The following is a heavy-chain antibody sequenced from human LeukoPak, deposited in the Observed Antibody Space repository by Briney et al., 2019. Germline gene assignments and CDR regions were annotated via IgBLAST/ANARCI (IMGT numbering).Heavy chain of an antibody. CDR3: AKLDYDFWSGYTY. J-gene: IGHJ4*02. V-gene: IGHV3-48*01. CDR2: ISSSSSTI. Sequence: GGSLRLSCAASGFTFSSYSMNWVRQAPGKGLEWVSYISSSSSTIYYADSVKGRFTISRDNAKNSLYLQMNSLRAEDTAVYYCAKLDYDFWSGYTYWGQGTLVTVSS. D-gene: IGHD3-3*01. CDR1: GFTFSSYS.